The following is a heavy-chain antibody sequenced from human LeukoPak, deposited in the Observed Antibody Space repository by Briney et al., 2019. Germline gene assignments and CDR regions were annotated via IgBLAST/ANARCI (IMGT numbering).Heavy chain of an antibody. Sequence: GSLRLSCVASGFTFDNYAMHWVRQAPGKGLEWIGEIYHSGSTNYNPSLKSRVTISVDTSKNQFSLKLSSVTAADTAVYYCARDLSGAYYFDYWGQGTLVTVSS. CDR2: IYHSGST. J-gene: IGHJ4*02. CDR1: GFTFDNYA. V-gene: IGHV4-59*01. D-gene: IGHD3-10*01. CDR3: ARDLSGAYYFDY.